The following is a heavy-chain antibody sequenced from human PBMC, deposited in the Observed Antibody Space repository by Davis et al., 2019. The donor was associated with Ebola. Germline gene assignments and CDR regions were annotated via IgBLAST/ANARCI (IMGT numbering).Heavy chain of an antibody. CDR1: GVSISRHY. V-gene: IGHV4-59*11. CDR2: FYSSGTT. D-gene: IGHD2-15*01. CDR3: ASGGYPSDFYYMDV. Sequence: PSETLSLTCTVSGVSISRHYWSWIRQPPGKGLEWIGYFYSSGTTIYNPSLESRVTISVDTSKNQVSLKLYSVTAADTAVYYCASGGYPSDFYYMDVWGKGTTVTVSS. J-gene: IGHJ6*03.